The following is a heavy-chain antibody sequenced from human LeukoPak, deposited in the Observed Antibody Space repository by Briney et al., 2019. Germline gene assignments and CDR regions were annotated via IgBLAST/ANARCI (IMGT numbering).Heavy chain of an antibody. D-gene: IGHD3-10*01. Sequence: GGSLRLSCVASGFSFSSYDTQWVRQVKEKGLEWVSAIGRAGDTHYPASVKGRFTISREKAKNSVYRQMNSLRDGDTGVYYGARDPSGHGLDVWGQGTTVTVSS. CDR1: GFSFSSYD. CDR2: IGRAGDT. CDR3: ARDPSGHGLDV. J-gene: IGHJ6*02. V-gene: IGHV3-13*04.